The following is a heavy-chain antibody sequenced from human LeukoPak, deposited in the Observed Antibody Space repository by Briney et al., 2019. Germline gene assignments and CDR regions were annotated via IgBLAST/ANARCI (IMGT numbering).Heavy chain of an antibody. CDR1: GFTFSSYS. Sequence: GGSLRLSCAASGFTFSSYSMNWVRQGPGKGLEWVSSISSSSRHIYYADSVKGRFTISRDNAKNSLYLQMNSLRVEDTAVYYCARGVGLGGWFDPWGQGTLVTVSS. J-gene: IGHJ5*02. D-gene: IGHD3-16*01. CDR3: ARGVGLGGWFDP. CDR2: ISSSSRHI. V-gene: IGHV3-21*01.